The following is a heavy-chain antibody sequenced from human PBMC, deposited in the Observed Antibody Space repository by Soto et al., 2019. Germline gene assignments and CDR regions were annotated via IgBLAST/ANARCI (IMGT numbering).Heavy chain of an antibody. CDR1: GFTFSIYA. D-gene: IGHD2-2*03. V-gene: IGHV3-23*01. CDR2: ISGSGGST. Sequence: LRLSCGASGFTFSIYAMSWVRQAPVKGLEWVSAISGSGGSTYYADSVKGRFTISRDNSKNTLYLQMNSLRAEDTAVYYCAKDLGGYCSSTSCYLEQPNWFDPWGQGTLVTVAS. CDR3: AKDLGGYCSSTSCYLEQPNWFDP. J-gene: IGHJ5*02.